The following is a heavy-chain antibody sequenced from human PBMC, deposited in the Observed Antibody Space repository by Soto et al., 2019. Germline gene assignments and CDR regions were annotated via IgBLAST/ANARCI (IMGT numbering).Heavy chain of an antibody. CDR1: GFTFSSYW. J-gene: IGHJ6*03. CDR3: TRDAYYDFWSGYSGYYYYFMDF. Sequence: GGSLRLSCAASGFTFSSYWMHWVRQAPGKGLVWVSRINGDGSSTSYADSVKGRFTISRDNAKNTLYLQMNSLRAEDTAVYYCTRDAYYDFWSGYSGYYYYFMDFWGKGSSVTGSS. D-gene: IGHD3-3*01. CDR2: INGDGSST. V-gene: IGHV3-74*01.